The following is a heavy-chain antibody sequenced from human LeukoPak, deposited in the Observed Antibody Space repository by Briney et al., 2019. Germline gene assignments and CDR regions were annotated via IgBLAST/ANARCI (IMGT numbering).Heavy chain of an antibody. D-gene: IGHD5-18*01. V-gene: IGHV3-23*01. CDR3: AKGGAARFDY. CDR2: ISGRAGST. Sequence: GGSLRLSCAASGFTFSSYAMSWVRQAPGKGLEWVSAISGRAGSTDYADSVKGRFTISRDNSKNTLYLQMNSLRAEDTAVYYCAKGGAARFDYWGRGTLVTVSS. J-gene: IGHJ4*02. CDR1: GFTFSSYA.